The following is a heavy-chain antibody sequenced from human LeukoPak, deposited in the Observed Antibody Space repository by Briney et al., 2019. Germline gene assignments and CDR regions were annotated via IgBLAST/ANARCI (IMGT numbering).Heavy chain of an antibody. CDR2: ISGSGGST. J-gene: IGHJ5*02. CDR3: AKGSGRSSGSYSPDWFDP. CDR1: GFTFSSYA. D-gene: IGHD3-10*01. Sequence: GSLRLSCAASGFTFSSYAMSWVRQAPGKGLEWVSAISGSGGSTYYADTVKGRFTISRDNSKNTLYLQMNSLRAEDTAVYYCAKGSGRSSGSYSPDWFDPWGQGTLVTVSS. V-gene: IGHV3-23*01.